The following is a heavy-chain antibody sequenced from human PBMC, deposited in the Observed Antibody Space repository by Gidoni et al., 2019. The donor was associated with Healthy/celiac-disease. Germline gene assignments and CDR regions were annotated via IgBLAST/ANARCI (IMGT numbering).Heavy chain of an antibody. V-gene: IGHV1-69*06. CDR1: GGTFSRYA. CDR3: AIQLSNSYYYYYGMDV. Sequence: QLVQSGAEVQKPGSSVKVSCKASGGTFSRYAISWVRQAPGQGLEWMGGIIPIFGTANYAQKFQGRVTITADKSTSTAYMELSSLRSEDTAVYYCAIQLSNSYYYYYGMDVWGKGTTVTVSS. J-gene: IGHJ6*04. D-gene: IGHD5-18*01. CDR2: IIPIFGTA.